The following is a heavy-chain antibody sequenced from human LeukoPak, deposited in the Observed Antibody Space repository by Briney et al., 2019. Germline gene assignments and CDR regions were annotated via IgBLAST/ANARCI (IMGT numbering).Heavy chain of an antibody. J-gene: IGHJ4*02. CDR1: GGSISSGGYY. D-gene: IGHD1-26*01. CDR3: AIVVGATIWY. V-gene: IGHV4-31*03. Sequence: SETLSLTCTVSGGSISSGGYYWSWIRQHPGKGLEWIGYIYYSGSTYYNPSLKSRVTISVDTSKNQFSLKLSPVTAADTAVYYCAIVVGATIWYWGQGTLVTVSS. CDR2: IYYSGST.